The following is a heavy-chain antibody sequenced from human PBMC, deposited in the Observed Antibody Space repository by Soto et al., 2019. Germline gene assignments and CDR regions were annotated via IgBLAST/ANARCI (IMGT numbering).Heavy chain of an antibody. J-gene: IGHJ5*02. CDR2: INPSGGST. D-gene: IGHD2-2*01. CDR3: ARGRTPQVVVPAATMDFDP. Sequence: ASVKVSCKASGYTFTSYYMHWVRQAPGQGLEWMGIINPSGGSTSYAQKFQGRVTMTRDTSTSTVYMELSSLRSEDTAVYYCARGRTPQVVVPAATMDFDPWGQGTLVTVSS. V-gene: IGHV1-46*01. CDR1: GYTFTSYY.